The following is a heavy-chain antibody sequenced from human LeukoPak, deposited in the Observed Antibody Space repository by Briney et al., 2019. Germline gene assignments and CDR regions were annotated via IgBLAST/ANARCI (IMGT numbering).Heavy chain of an antibody. CDR1: GFTFNNHA. CDR2: ITVNGDGT. J-gene: IGHJ4*02. Sequence: GGSLRLSCTASGFTFNNHAMSWARQAPGKGLEWVSSITVNGDGTNYADAVKGRFTISRDNSKNTVYLQMNSLRADDTAKYYCAKDREGLWFGELFPPFYFDYWGQGTLVTVSS. V-gene: IGHV3-23*01. CDR3: AKDREGLWFGELFPPFYFDY. D-gene: IGHD3-10*01.